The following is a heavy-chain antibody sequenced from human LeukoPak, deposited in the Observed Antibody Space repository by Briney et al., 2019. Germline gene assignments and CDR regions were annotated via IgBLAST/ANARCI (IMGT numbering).Heavy chain of an antibody. J-gene: IGHJ3*02. CDR1: GGSISSYY. D-gene: IGHD3-16*01. CDR3: ALLGEYDAFDI. Sequence: PSETPSLTCTVSGGSISSYYWSWIRQPPGKGPEWIGYIYYSGSTNYNPSLKSRVTISVDTSKNQFSLKLSSVTAADTAVYYCALLGEYDAFDIWGQGTMVTVSS. V-gene: IGHV4-59*01. CDR2: IYYSGST.